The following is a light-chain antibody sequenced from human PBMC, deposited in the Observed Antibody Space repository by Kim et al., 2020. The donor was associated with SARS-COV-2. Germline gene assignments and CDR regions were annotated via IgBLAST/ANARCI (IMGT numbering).Light chain of an antibody. V-gene: IGKV3-20*01. CDR1: PTINSDY. CDR3: QQYDTSLGT. J-gene: IGKJ3*01. CDR2: GAS. Sequence: SPGETAPHSGRVSPTINSDYLACYQHRPGQAPRLLIYGASRRATGTPDRFSGSGSGTDFTLTINRLEPEDFAVYYCQQYDTSLGTFGPGTKVDIK.